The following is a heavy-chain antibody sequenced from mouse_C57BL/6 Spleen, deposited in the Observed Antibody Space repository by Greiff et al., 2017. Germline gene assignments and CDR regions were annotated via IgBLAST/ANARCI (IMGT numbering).Heavy chain of an antibody. Sequence: QVQLQQSGPELVKPGASVKISCKASGYAFSSSWMNWVKQRPGKGLEWIGRIYPGDGDTNYNGKFKGKATLTADNSSSTAYMQLSSLTSEDSAVYFCACYDYDYAMDYWGQGTSVTVSS. CDR1: GYAFSSSW. CDR3: ACYDYDYAMDY. J-gene: IGHJ4*01. D-gene: IGHD2-4*01. V-gene: IGHV1-82*01. CDR2: IYPGDGDT.